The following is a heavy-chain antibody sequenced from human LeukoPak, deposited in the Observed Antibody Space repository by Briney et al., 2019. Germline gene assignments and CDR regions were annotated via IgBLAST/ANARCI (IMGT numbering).Heavy chain of an antibody. V-gene: IGHV4-59*01. CDR1: GGSINSYY. CDR3: ARWGEAAAGIYY. D-gene: IGHD6-13*01. Sequence: SETLSLTCTVSGGSINSYYWSWIRQPPGKGLEWIGYIYYSGNTNYNPSLESRVTISVDTSKNQFSLKLSSVTAADTAVYYCARWGEAAAGIYYWGQGTLVTVSS. CDR2: IYYSGNT. J-gene: IGHJ4*02.